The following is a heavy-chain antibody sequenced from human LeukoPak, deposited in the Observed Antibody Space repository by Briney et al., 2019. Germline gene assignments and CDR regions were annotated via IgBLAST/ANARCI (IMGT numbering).Heavy chain of an antibody. Sequence: SETLSLTCTVSGGSVSSGSYYWSWIRQPPGKGLEWLGYIYYSGSTNYNPSLKSRVTISVDTSKNQFSLKLSSVTAADTAVYYCAKAVGDIWGQGTMVTVSS. CDR2: IYYSGST. CDR1: GGSVSSGSYY. J-gene: IGHJ3*02. D-gene: IGHD2-2*01. CDR3: AKAVGDI. V-gene: IGHV4-61*01.